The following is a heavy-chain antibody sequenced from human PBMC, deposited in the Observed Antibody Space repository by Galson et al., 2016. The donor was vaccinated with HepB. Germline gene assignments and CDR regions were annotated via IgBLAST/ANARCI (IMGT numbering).Heavy chain of an antibody. Sequence: SLRLSCAVSGFTVSNNYMAWVRQAPGKGLELVSLIYSGGSRYYADSVKGRFTISRDNSNNTLYLQMDSLRAEDTAVYYCARPSSGIHNYWGRGTLVTVSS. V-gene: IGHV3-53*01. J-gene: IGHJ4*02. CDR3: ARPSSGIHNY. CDR1: GFTVSNNY. D-gene: IGHD1-26*01. CDR2: IYSGGSR.